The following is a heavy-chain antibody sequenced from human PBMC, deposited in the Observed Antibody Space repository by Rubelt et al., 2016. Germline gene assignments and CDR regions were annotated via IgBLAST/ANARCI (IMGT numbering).Heavy chain of an antibody. J-gene: IGHJ5*02. D-gene: IGHD3-3*01. CDR2: IYYSGST. CDR3: ARLKDYDSWSGYLTYPIRFDP. V-gene: IGHV4-39*01. Sequence: GKGLEWIGSIYYSGSTYYNPSLKSRVTISVDTSKNQFSLKLSSVTAADTAVYYCARLKDYDSWSGYLTYPIRFDPWGQGTLVTVSS.